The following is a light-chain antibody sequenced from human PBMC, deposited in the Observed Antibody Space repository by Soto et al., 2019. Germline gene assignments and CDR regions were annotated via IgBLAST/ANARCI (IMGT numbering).Light chain of an antibody. J-gene: IGKJ1*01. CDR2: GAS. Sequence: TXCSATRSXCXVXXSXXXWRASQSVSSNLAWYQQKPGQAPRLLIYGASSRATGIPDRFSGSGSGTDFTLTISRLEPEDFAVYYCQQYGSSPWTFGQGTKVDIK. V-gene: IGKV3-20*01. CDR1: QSVSSN. CDR3: QQYGSSPWT.